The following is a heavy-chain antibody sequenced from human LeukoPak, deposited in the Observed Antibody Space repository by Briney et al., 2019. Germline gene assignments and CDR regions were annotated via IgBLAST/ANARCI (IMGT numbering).Heavy chain of an antibody. D-gene: IGHD3-3*01. V-gene: IGHV1-18*01. J-gene: IGHJ4*02. Sequence: ASVKVSCKASGYTFTSYGISWVRQAPGQGLEWMGWISAYNGNTNYAQKLQGRVTMTTDTSTSTAYMELRSLRSDDTAVYYCARVWDHSITIFGVVPNYDYWGQGTLVTVSS. CDR3: ARVWDHSITIFGVVPNYDY. CDR2: ISAYNGNT. CDR1: GYTFTSYG.